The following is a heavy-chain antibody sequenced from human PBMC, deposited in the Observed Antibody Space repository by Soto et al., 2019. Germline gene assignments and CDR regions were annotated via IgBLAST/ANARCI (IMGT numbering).Heavy chain of an antibody. CDR3: ARARTLITMVRGVKFDY. CDR1: GVSFSGYY. J-gene: IGHJ4*02. V-gene: IGHV4-34*01. CDR2: INHSGST. Sequence: SETLSLTCAVYGVSFSGYYWSWIRQPPGKGLEWIGEINHSGSTNYNPSLKSRVTISVDTSKNQFSLKLSSVTAADTAVYYCARARTLITMVRGVKFDYWGQGTLVTVSS. D-gene: IGHD3-10*01.